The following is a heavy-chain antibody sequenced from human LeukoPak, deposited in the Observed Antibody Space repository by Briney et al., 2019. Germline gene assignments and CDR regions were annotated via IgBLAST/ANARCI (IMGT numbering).Heavy chain of an antibody. CDR1: GGSVSSGSYY. CDR3: ANYYDSSGVFDY. D-gene: IGHD3-22*01. CDR2: IYYSGST. V-gene: IGHV4-61*01. Sequence: SETLSLTCTVSGGSVSSGSYYWSWIRQPPGKGLEWIGYIYYSGSTNYNPSLKSRVTISVDTSKNQFSLKLSSVTAADTAVYYCANYYDSSGVFDYWGQGTLATVSS. J-gene: IGHJ4*02.